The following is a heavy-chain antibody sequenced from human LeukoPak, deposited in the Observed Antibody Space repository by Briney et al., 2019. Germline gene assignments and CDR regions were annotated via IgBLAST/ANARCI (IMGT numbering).Heavy chain of an antibody. CDR2: SNGDGSTT. Sequence: PGGSLRLSCVASGYSLSGYWMYWVRQAPGKGLMYISRSNGDGSTTNYADVVKGRFTMSRDNVKNTLYLRMNSLRVEDTAVYYCARDPRNVGLAPWGQGTLVTVSS. D-gene: IGHD2-15*01. J-gene: IGHJ5*02. CDR3: ARDPRNVGLAP. V-gene: IGHV3-74*01. CDR1: GYSLSGYW.